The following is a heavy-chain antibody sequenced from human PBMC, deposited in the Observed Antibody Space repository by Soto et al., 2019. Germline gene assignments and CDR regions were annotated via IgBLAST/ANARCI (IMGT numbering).Heavy chain of an antibody. CDR2: IIPIFGTA. Sequence: SVKVSCKASGGTFSSYAISWVRQAPGQGLEWMGGIIPIFGTANYAQKFQGRVTITADESTSTAYMELSSQRSEDTAVYYCAHTPLNYDSSGYFDYWGQGTLVTV. V-gene: IGHV1-69*13. J-gene: IGHJ4*02. D-gene: IGHD3-22*01. CDR3: AHTPLNYDSSGYFDY. CDR1: GGTFSSYA.